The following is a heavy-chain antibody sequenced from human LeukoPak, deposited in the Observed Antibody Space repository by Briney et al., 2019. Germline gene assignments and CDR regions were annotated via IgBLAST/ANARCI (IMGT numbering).Heavy chain of an antibody. CDR3: AKCYGSGSSYNWGFDY. Sequence: GGSLRLSCAASGFTFSSYWMHWVRQAPGKGLVWVSRIYSDGSATSYADSVKGRFTISRDNAKNTLYLQMNSLRAEDTAIYYCAKCYGSGSSYNWGFDYWGQGTLVTVSS. D-gene: IGHD3-10*01. J-gene: IGHJ4*02. V-gene: IGHV3-74*01. CDR1: GFTFSSYW. CDR2: IYSDGSAT.